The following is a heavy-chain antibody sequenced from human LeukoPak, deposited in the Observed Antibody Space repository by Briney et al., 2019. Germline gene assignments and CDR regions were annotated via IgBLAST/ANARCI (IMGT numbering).Heavy chain of an antibody. Sequence: SETLSLTCTVSGGSISSYYWSWIRQPPGKGLEWIGYIYYSGSTNYNPSLKSRFTISVDTSKNQFSLKLSSVTAADTAVYYCARDGYNDAFDIWGQGTMVTVSS. V-gene: IGHV4-59*01. CDR2: IYYSGST. J-gene: IGHJ3*02. CDR3: ARDGYNDAFDI. CDR1: GGSISSYY. D-gene: IGHD5-24*01.